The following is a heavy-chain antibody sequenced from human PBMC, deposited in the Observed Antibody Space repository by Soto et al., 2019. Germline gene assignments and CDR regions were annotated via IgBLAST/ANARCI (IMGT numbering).Heavy chain of an antibody. CDR3: VRDGSKSLRDWFDP. V-gene: IGHV4-4*07. J-gene: IGHJ5*02. CDR1: GGSISKFY. Sequence: SETLSLTCNVSGGSISKFYWAWIRKTAGNGLEWMGRVYATGTTDYNPSLRSRVAMSVDISKKTFSLRLRSVTGADSGVYYCVRDGSKSLRDWFDPWGQGILVTVS. CDR2: VYATGTT.